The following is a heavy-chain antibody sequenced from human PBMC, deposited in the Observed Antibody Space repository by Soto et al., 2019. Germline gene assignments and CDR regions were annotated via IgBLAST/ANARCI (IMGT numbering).Heavy chain of an antibody. D-gene: IGHD3-3*02. V-gene: IGHV4-61*01. CDR3: ARRLVYIFGVVTMNYELDY. CDR1: GGSVSSGSYY. J-gene: IGHJ4*02. Sequence: SETLSLTCTVSGGSVSSGSYYWSWIRQPPGKGLEWIGYIYYSGSTNYNPSLKSRVTISVDTSKNQFSLKLSSVTAADTAVYYCARRLVYIFGVVTMNYELDYWGQGTLVTVSS. CDR2: IYYSGST.